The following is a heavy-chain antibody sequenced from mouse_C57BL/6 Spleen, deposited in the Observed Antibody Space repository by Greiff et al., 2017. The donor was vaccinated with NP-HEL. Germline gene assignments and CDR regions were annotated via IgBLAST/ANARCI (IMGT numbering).Heavy chain of an antibody. CDR2: IHPNSGST. V-gene: IGHV1-64*01. CDR1: GYTFTSYW. CDR3: ARSSYYHSNLGAMDY. D-gene: IGHD2-5*01. J-gene: IGHJ4*01. Sequence: VQLQQPGAELVKPGASVKLSCKASGYTFTSYWMHWVKQRPGQGLEWIGMIHPNSGSTNYNETFKSKATLTVDKSSSTAYMQLSSLTSEDSAVYYCARSSYYHSNLGAMDYWGQGTSVTVSS.